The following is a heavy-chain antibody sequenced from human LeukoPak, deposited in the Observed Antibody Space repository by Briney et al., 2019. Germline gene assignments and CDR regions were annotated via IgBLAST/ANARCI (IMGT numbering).Heavy chain of an antibody. CDR1: GYTFTSYY. V-gene: IGHV1-46*01. CDR3: ARDYSGWYYYYYYMDV. D-gene: IGHD6-19*01. J-gene: IGHJ6*03. CDR2: INPSGGST. Sequence: ASVKVSCKASGYTFTSYYMHWVRQAPGQGLEWMGIINPSGGSTSYAQKFQGRVTMTRDMSTSTVYMELSSLRSEDTAVYYCARDYSGWYYYYYYMDVWGKGTTVTVSS.